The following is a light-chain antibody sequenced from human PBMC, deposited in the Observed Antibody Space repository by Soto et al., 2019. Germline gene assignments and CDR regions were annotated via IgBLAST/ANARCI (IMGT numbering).Light chain of an antibody. CDR2: DAH. Sequence: DIQMNQSPSSVSASVGDRVTITCRASQDINNYLDWYQVKPGQAHKLLLYDAHNLETGVQSRFSGSGSRTDFSFTIRSLQPEDVAIYYCNQYNNLPPTFGQGTRLEIK. J-gene: IGKJ5*01. V-gene: IGKV1-33*01. CDR1: QDINNY. CDR3: NQYNNLPPT.